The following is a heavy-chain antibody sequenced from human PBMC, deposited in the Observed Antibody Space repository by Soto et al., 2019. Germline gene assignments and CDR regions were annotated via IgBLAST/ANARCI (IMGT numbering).Heavy chain of an antibody. CDR2: ICYSGST. V-gene: IGHV4-30-4*08. CDR3: AREESCRYGH. Sequence: SETLSLTCTVSGDSLSRADYCWSWIRQAPEKGLEWIGYICYSGSTYHNPSLKSRTSMSVDTSKRQFSLTLTSVTAADTAVYYCAREESCRYGHWRQLRLFPASS. J-gene: IGHJ4*02. D-gene: IGHD5-18*01. CDR1: GDSLSRADYC.